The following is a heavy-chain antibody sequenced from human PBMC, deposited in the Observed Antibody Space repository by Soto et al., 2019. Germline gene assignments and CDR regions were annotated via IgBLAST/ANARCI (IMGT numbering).Heavy chain of an antibody. CDR2: ISSSSSYI. CDR3: ARDRRGIAADV. D-gene: IGHD6-13*01. J-gene: IGHJ4*02. CDR1: GFTFSSYS. V-gene: IGHV3-21*01. Sequence: EVQLVESGGGLVKPGGSLRLSCAASGFTFSSYSMNWVRQARGKGLEWVSSISSSSSYIYYADSVKGRFTISRDNAKNSLYLQMNSLRAEDTAVYYCARDRRGIAADVWGQGTLVTVSS.